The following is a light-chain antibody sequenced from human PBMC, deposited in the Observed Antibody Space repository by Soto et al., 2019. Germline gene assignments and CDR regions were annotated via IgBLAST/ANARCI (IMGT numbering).Light chain of an antibody. CDR3: QQSYSTTIT. J-gene: IGKJ5*01. CDR2: AAS. V-gene: IGKV1-39*01. CDR1: QSISSY. Sequence: DIQMTQSPSSLSASVGARVTITCRASQSISSYLNWYHRKPGKAPKLLMYAASSLQSGVPSRFSGSGSGTHFTLTISSLQPEDFATYYCQQSYSTTITFGQGTRLETK.